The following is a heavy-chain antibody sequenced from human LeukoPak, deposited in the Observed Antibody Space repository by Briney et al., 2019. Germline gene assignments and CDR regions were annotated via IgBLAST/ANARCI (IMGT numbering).Heavy chain of an antibody. D-gene: IGHD5/OR15-5a*01. CDR2: MNRDGSEK. CDR3: ARDLHV. V-gene: IGHV3-7*01. CDR1: GFIFSDFW. J-gene: IGHJ6*04. Sequence: GGSLRLSCAASGFIFSDFWMTWVRQAPGKGLEWVANMNRDGSEKHYVDSVKGRFTISRDNAKNTLYLQMNSLRAEDTAVYYCARDLHVWGKGTTVTISS.